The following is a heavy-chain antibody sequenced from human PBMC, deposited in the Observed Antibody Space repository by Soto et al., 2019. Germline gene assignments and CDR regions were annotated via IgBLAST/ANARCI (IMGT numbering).Heavy chain of an antibody. V-gene: IGHV4-4*02. CDR2: IYHSGST. D-gene: IGHD6-19*01. CDR1: SGSISSSNW. J-gene: IGHJ6*03. Sequence: SETLSLTCAVSSGSISSSNWWSWVRQPPGKGLEWIGEIYHSGSTNYNPSLKSRVTISVDKSKNQFSLKLSSVTAADTAVYYCAVAVAGTGAFYYYMDVWGKGTTVTVSS. CDR3: AVAVAGTGAFYYYMDV.